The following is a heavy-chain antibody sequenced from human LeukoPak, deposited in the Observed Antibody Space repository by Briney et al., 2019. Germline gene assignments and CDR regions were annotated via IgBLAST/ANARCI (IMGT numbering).Heavy chain of an antibody. CDR1: GVSISSGSYY. D-gene: IGHD2-2*01. V-gene: IGHV4-61*02. CDR3: ARAGWGEYQLLSAQFDP. Sequence: SQTLSLTCTVSGVSISSGSYYWVWIRQPAGKGLEWIGRIYTTGSTNYNPSFKSRVTISVDTSKNQFSLKLSSVTAADTAVYYCARAGWGEYQLLSAQFDPWGQGTLVTVSS. CDR2: IYTTGST. J-gene: IGHJ5*02.